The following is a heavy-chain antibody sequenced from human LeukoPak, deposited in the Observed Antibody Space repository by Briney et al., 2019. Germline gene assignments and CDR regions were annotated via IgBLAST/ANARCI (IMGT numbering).Heavy chain of an antibody. D-gene: IGHD2-8*01. CDR2: INSDGSST. V-gene: IGHV3-74*01. Sequence: GGSLRLSCAASGFTFSSYWMHWVRQAPGKGLVWVSRINSDGSSTSYADSVKGRFTISRDNAKNTLYLQMNSLRAEDTAVYYCAREPDGYYYYGMDVWGQGTTATVSS. J-gene: IGHJ6*02. CDR1: GFTFSSYW. CDR3: AREPDGYYYYGMDV.